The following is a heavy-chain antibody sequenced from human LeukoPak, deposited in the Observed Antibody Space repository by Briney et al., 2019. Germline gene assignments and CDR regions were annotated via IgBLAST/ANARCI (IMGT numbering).Heavy chain of an antibody. D-gene: IGHD6-19*01. CDR2: INHSGST. CDR1: GGSFSCYY. V-gene: IGHV4-34*01. J-gene: IGHJ4*02. Sequence: SETLSLTCAVYGGSFSCYYWSWIRQPPGKGLEWIGEINHSGSTNYNPSLKSRVTISVDTSKNQFSLKLSSVTAADTAVYYCARVDGSGWYDFDYWGQGTLVTVSS. CDR3: ARVDGSGWYDFDY.